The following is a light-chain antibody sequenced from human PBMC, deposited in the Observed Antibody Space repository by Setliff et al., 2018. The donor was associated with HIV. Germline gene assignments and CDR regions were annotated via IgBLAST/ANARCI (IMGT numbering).Light chain of an antibody. CDR2: EVN. CDR1: SSDVGSYNL. Sequence: QSALTQPASVSGSPGQSITISCTGTSSDVGSYNLVSWYLQHPGKAPKLMIYEVNKRPSGVSNRFSGSKSGNTASLTISGLQAEDEADYYCCSYAGSYVFGTGTKGTVL. V-gene: IGLV2-23*02. CDR3: CSYAGSYV. J-gene: IGLJ1*01.